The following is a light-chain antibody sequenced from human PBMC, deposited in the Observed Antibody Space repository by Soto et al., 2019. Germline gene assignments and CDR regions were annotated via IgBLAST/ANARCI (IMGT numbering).Light chain of an antibody. CDR1: QSISNY. Sequence: DIQMTQSPSSLSASVGDRVTITCRASQSISNYLAWYQQKQGKAPKLLIYAASTLQSGVPSRFSGSGSGTDFTLTISSLQPEDFATYYCQQLNSFPRTFGPGTKVDIK. V-gene: IGKV1-9*01. J-gene: IGKJ3*01. CDR2: AAS. CDR3: QQLNSFPRT.